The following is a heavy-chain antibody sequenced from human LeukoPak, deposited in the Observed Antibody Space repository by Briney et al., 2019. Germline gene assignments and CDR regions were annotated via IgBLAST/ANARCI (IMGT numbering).Heavy chain of an antibody. J-gene: IGHJ3*02. CDR1: GGSISSSSYY. V-gene: IGHV4-39*01. Sequence: KPSETLSLTCTVSGGSISSSSYYWGWIRQPPGKGLEWIGSIYYSGSTYYNPSLKSRVTISVDTSKNQFSLKLSSVTAADTAVYYCARRGYSYGYGAFDIWGQGTMVTVSS. D-gene: IGHD5-18*01. CDR2: IYYSGST. CDR3: ARRGYSYGYGAFDI.